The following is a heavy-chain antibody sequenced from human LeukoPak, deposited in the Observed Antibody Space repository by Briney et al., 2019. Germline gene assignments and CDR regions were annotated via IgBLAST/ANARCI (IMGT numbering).Heavy chain of an antibody. CDR2: ISYDGSNK. Sequence: GGSLRLSCAASGFTFSHYGMHWVRQAPGKGLEWVAVISYDGSNKYYADSVKGRFTISRDNSKNTLYLQMNSLRAEDTAVYYCARDPRGDYYFDYWGQGTLVTVSS. CDR3: ARDPRGDYYFDY. CDR1: GFTFSHYG. D-gene: IGHD4-17*01. J-gene: IGHJ4*02. V-gene: IGHV3-30*19.